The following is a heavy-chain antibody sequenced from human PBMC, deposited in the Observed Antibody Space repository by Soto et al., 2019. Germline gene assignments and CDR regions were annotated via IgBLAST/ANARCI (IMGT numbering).Heavy chain of an antibody. CDR2: IDPGHSDT. CDR3: ARQEGATVLFYYGMDV. D-gene: IGHD1-26*01. V-gene: IGHV5-51*01. J-gene: IGHJ6*02. Sequence: GGDLKICCTGSGFKLKNTLIGRLSRKPGKGLEWMGTIDPGHSDTKYSPSVRGQVTISADKAISAAYLQWSSLKASDTAMYYCARQEGATVLFYYGMDVLGQGTTVTVTS. CDR1: GFKLKNTL.